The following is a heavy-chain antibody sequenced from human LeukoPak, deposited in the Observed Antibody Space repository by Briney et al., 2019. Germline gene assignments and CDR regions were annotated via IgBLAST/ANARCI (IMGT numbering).Heavy chain of an antibody. J-gene: IGHJ4*02. CDR3: ARDNRAYCSSTSCYTRFFD. D-gene: IGHD2-2*02. CDR2: IIPIFGTA. V-gene: IGHV1-69*13. Sequence: ASVKVSCTASGFTFSSYAISWVRQAPGQGLEWMGGIIPIFGTANYAQKFQGRVTITADESTSTAYMELSSLRSEDTAVYYCARDNRAYCSSTSCYTRFFDWGQGTLVTVSS. CDR1: GFTFSSYA.